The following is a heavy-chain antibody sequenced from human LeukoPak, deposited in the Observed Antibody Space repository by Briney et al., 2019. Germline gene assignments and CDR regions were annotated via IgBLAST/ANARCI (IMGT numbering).Heavy chain of an antibody. CDR3: ARDIDVDTARVFDY. D-gene: IGHD5-18*01. CDR2: TSSSGSTI. CDR1: GFTISSYE. V-gene: IGHV3-48*03. J-gene: IGHJ4*02. Sequence: PGGYLRFSCAASGFTISSYELNWLPHAPGNGRVWVTNTSSSGSTIYYADSVKGRFTISRDTATNYLDLKRMRSRDADTSEYYCARDIDVDTARVFDYWGQGTLVTVSS.